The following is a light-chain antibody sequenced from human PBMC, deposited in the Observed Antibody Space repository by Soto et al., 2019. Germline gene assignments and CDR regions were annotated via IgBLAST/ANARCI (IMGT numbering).Light chain of an antibody. V-gene: IGKV3-15*01. CDR2: GAS. J-gene: IGKJ5*01. CDR1: QSVSSN. CDR3: QQYNNWPLT. Sequence: EIVMTQSPATLSVSPGERATLSCRASQSVSSNLAWYQEKPGQAPRLLIYGASTRTTGIPAMLSGSVSGTEFTLTISSLPSEDFAVYYCQQYNNWPLTFGQGTRLEIK.